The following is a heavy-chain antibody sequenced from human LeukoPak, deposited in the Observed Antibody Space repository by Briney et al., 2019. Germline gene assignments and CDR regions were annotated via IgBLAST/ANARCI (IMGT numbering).Heavy chain of an antibody. Sequence: PSETLSLTCAVYGGSFSGYYWSWIRQPPGKGLEWIGEINHSGSTNYNPSLKSRVTISVDTSKNQFPLKLSSVTAADTAVYYCARTHHYDYAFDIWGQGTMVTVSS. CDR1: GGSFSGYY. J-gene: IGHJ3*02. V-gene: IGHV4-34*01. CDR3: ARTHHYDYAFDI. D-gene: IGHD3-3*01. CDR2: INHSGST.